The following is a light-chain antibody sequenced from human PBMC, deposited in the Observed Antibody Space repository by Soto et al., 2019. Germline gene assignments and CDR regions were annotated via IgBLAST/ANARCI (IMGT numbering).Light chain of an antibody. Sequence: DIQMTQSPSTLSASVGDTVTLPCRASQSISSWLAWYQQRPGKAPKLLIYDASSLESGVPSRFSGSGSGTEFTLTISSLQPDDFATYYCQQYNSYSWTFGQGTKVDIK. J-gene: IGKJ1*01. V-gene: IGKV1-5*01. CDR3: QQYNSYSWT. CDR1: QSISSW. CDR2: DAS.